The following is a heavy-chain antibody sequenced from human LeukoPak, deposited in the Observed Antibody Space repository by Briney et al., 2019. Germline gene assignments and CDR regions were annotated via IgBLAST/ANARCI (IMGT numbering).Heavy chain of an antibody. Sequence: SETLSLTCAVYGGSFSGDFWSWIRQSPGKGLEWIGEINHGGSTTYNPSLQSRVTISVDTSKNQFSLKLSSVTAADTAVYYCARSRSGSGRIFDYWGQGTLVTVSS. CDR1: GGSFSGDF. D-gene: IGHD1-26*01. CDR3: ARSRSGSGRIFDY. CDR2: INHGGST. J-gene: IGHJ4*02. V-gene: IGHV4-34*01.